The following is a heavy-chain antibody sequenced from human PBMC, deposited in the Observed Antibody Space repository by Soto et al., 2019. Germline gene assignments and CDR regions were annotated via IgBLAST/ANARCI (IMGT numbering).Heavy chain of an antibody. CDR3: ARGQWGAYHL. V-gene: IGHV3-74*01. D-gene: IGHD1-26*01. Sequence: DVQLVESGGGSVQPGGSLSLSCAATGFTFSYYWMHWVRQAPGKGLVWVSRIHSDGSSTTDADSVKGRFTISRDNAKNTLYLQMNSLRAEDTAVYYCARGQWGAYHLWGQGTMVTVAS. J-gene: IGHJ3*01. CDR1: GFTFSYYW. CDR2: IHSDGSST.